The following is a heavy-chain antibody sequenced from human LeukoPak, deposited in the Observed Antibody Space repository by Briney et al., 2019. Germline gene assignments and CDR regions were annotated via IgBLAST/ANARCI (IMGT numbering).Heavy chain of an antibody. CDR2: INHGGSK. D-gene: IGHD6-6*01. CDR3: ARGLPRIAARFWADY. CDR1: GGSFSGYY. V-gene: IGHV4-34*01. Sequence: PSETLSLTCAVYGGSFSGYYWSWIRQPPGKGLEWMGEINHGGSKNYNPYPKSRGSISADTSKNQFSLKLSSVTAADTAVYYCARGLPRIAARFWADYWGQGTLVTVSS. J-gene: IGHJ4*02.